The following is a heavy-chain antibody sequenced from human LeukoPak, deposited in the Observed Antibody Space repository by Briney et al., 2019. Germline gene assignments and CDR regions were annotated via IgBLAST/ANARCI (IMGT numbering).Heavy chain of an antibody. D-gene: IGHD2-21*01. V-gene: IGHV3-72*01. Sequence: GGSLRLSCAASGFTFSNYWMTWVRQAPGKGLEWVGRIKHKAHSYTTEYAASVKGRFTISRDDSKSSLYLQMNSLKIEDTAVYYCAQFAKGGWGQGTLVTVSS. CDR3: AQFAKGG. CDR1: GFTFSNYW. J-gene: IGHJ4*02. CDR2: IKHKAHSYTT.